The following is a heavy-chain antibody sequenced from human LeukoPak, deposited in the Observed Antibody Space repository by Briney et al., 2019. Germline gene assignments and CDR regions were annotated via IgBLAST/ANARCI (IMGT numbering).Heavy chain of an antibody. Sequence: GGSLRLSCAASGFTFSSYAMSWVRQAPGKGLEWVSAISGSGGSTYYADSVKGRFTISRDNSKNMLYLQMNSLRADDTAIYYCAKSVVVITFRFDDWGQGALVTVSS. J-gene: IGHJ4*02. CDR3: AKSVVVITFRFDD. CDR2: ISGSGGST. D-gene: IGHD2-15*01. V-gene: IGHV3-23*01. CDR1: GFTFSSYA.